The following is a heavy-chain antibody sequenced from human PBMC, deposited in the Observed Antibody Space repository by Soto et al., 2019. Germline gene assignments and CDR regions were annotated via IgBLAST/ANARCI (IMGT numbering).Heavy chain of an antibody. CDR3: TTATGGMWGADY. V-gene: IGHV3-15*01. Sequence: EVRLVESGAGLVKPGGSLRLSCAASGFTFSNVWMSWVRQAPGKGLEWVGRVKSKSDGATTDYAAPVKGRFTVPRDDSQNTLSLQMDSLKIEDTAVYFCTTATGGMWGADYWGEGTPVTVAS. D-gene: IGHD1-26*01. J-gene: IGHJ4*02. CDR2: VKSKSDGATT. CDR1: GFTFSNVW.